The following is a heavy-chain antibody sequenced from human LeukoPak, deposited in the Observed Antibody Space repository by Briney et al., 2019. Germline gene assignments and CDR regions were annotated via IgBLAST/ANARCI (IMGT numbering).Heavy chain of an antibody. V-gene: IGHV3-23*01. D-gene: IGHD2-21*02. CDR3: AKEGAYCGGDCYGVFDY. CDR2: ISDRGGTT. CDR1: GFTFTNYA. Sequence: GGSLRLSCAASGFTFTNYAVAWVRQAPGKGLEWVSVISDRGGTTYYADSVKGRSTISRDNSKNTLYLQMNSLRAEDTAVYYCAKEGAYCGGDCYGVFDYWGQGTLVTVSS. J-gene: IGHJ4*02.